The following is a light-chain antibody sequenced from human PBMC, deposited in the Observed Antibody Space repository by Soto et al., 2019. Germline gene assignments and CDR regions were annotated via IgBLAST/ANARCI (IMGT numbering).Light chain of an antibody. CDR2: EVT. CDR3: SSYRYKDTRV. CDR1: SSDVGGYKY. Sequence: QSVLTQPASVSGSPGQSITISCTGTSSDVGGYKYVSWYQQYPGKVPKLMIYEVTNRPSGVSNRFSGSKSDNTAFLTISGLQAEDEADYYCSSYRYKDTRVFGGGTNVTVL. J-gene: IGLJ3*02. V-gene: IGLV2-14*01.